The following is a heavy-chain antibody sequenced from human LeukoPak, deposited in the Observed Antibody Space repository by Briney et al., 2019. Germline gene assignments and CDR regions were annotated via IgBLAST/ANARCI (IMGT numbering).Heavy chain of an antibody. CDR3: ARSRGDYAFDI. CDR2: ISYDGSNK. V-gene: IGHV3-30*04. D-gene: IGHD2-21*02. Sequence: GRSLRLSCAASGFTFSSYAMHWVRQAPGKGLEWVAVISYDGSNKYYADSVKGRFTISRDNSKNTLYLQMNSLRAEDTAVYYCARSRGDYAFDIWGQGTMVTVSS. J-gene: IGHJ3*02. CDR1: GFTFSSYA.